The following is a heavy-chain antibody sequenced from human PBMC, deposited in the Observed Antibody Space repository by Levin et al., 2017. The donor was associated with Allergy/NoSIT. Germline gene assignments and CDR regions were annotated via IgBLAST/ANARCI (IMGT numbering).Heavy chain of an antibody. CDR3: ARTGVLLGFGNDY. CDR2: ISSSSSTI. CDR1: GFTFSSYS. V-gene: IGHV3-48*01. D-gene: IGHD3-10*01. J-gene: IGHJ4*02. Sequence: TGGSLRLSCAASGFTFSSYSMNWVRQAPGKGLEWVSYISSSSSTIYYADSVKGRFIISRDNAKNSLYLQMNSLRAEDTAVYYCARTGVLLGFGNDYWGQGTLVTVSS.